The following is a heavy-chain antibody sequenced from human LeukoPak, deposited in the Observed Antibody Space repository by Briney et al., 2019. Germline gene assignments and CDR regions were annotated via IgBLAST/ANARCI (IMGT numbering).Heavy chain of an antibody. CDR1: GFTFSSYA. J-gene: IGHJ4*02. V-gene: IGHV3-23*01. Sequence: GGSLRLSCAASGFTFSSYAMSWVRQAPGKGLKWVLTINDNGAGTYYADSVKGRFTISRDNSYNTVSLQMNSLRAEDTAVYYCARVHYYDFWSGPDYWGQGTLVTVSS. CDR3: ARVHYYDFWSGPDY. D-gene: IGHD3-3*01. CDR2: INDNGAGT.